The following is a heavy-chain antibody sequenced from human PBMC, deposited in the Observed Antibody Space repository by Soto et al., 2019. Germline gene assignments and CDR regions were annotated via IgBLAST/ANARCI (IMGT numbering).Heavy chain of an antibody. J-gene: IGHJ4*02. CDR1: GFTFSSYA. Sequence: PGGSLRLSCAASGFTFSSYAMSWVRQAPGKGLEWVSAISSSGGSTYYADSVKGRFTISRDNSKNTLYLQMNRLRAEDTAVYYYAKEKGGYSGYDFDYWGQGTLVTVSS. CDR2: ISSSGGST. CDR3: AKEKGGYSGYDFDY. D-gene: IGHD5-12*01. V-gene: IGHV3-23*01.